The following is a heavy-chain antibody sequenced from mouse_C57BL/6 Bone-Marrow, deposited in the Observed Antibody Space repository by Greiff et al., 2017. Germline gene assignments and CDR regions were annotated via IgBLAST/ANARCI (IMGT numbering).Heavy chain of an antibody. J-gene: IGHJ2*01. D-gene: IGHD3-2*02. CDR2: IHPNSGST. Sequence: QVQLQQPGAELVKPGASVKLSCKASGYTFTSYWMHWVKQRPGQGLEWIGMIHPNSGSTNYNEKFKSKATLTVDKSSSTSCMQRSRLTSEDSAVYYCARRLRLREYWGQGTTLTVSS. V-gene: IGHV1-64*01. CDR3: ARRLRLREY. CDR1: GYTFTSYW.